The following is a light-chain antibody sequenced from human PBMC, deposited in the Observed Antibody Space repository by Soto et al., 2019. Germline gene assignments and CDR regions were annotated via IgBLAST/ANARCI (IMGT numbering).Light chain of an antibody. CDR2: GTS. Sequence: EIVWTQSPAALSLSLGERATLSCRASQYLSTSYLAWYQQKPGQAPRLLLYGTSRRATRIPDRFSGSGSGADFTLTITRLEPEDVAVYYCQQYAGSPKTFGLGTKLEIK. CDR3: QQYAGSPKT. CDR1: QYLSTSY. J-gene: IGKJ2*01. V-gene: IGKV3-20*01.